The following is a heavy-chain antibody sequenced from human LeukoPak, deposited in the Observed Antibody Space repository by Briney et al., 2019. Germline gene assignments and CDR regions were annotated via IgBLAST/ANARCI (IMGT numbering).Heavy chain of an antibody. CDR1: GHSISSYY. D-gene: IGHD6-6*01. CDR3: ARSSGYYYAMDV. J-gene: IGHJ6*02. V-gene: IGHV4-59*01. Sequence: SETLSLTCTVSGHSISSYYWTWIRQPPGKGLEWIGCICCSGNTNYNPSLMSRVTISLDTSKNQFSLKLTSVTAADTAVYYCARSSGYYYAMDVWGQGTTVTVSS. CDR2: ICCSGNT.